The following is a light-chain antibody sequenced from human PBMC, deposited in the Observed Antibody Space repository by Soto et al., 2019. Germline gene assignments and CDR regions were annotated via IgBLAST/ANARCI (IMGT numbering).Light chain of an antibody. J-gene: IGLJ1*01. Sequence: QFVLTQPASVSGSPGQSITISCTGTSSDVGGYNYVSWYQQHPGKAPKLMIYEVSHRPSGVSNRFSGSKSGNTASLTISGLQADDEADYYCSTYTGSNTPYVFGTGTKVTVL. CDR3: STYTGSNTPYV. CDR2: EVS. CDR1: SSDVGGYNY. V-gene: IGLV2-14*01.